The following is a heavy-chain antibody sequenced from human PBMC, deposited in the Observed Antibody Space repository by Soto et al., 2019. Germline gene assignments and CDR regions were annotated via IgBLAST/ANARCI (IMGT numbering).Heavy chain of an antibody. CDR2: IYYSGST. J-gene: IGHJ4*02. CDR1: GGSISSSSYY. D-gene: IGHD3-22*01. CDR3: ARHAAYSYDSSGYYSHFDY. Sequence: SETLSLTCTVSGGSISSSSYYWGWIRQPPGKGLEWIGSIYYSGSTYYNPSLKSRVTISVDTSKNQFSLKLGSVTAADPAVYYCARHAAYSYDSSGYYSHFDYWGQGTLVTVSS. V-gene: IGHV4-39*01.